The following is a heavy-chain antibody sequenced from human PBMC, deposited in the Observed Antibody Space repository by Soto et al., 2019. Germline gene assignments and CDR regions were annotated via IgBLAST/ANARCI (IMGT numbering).Heavy chain of an antibody. CDR2: IYYIGFT. CDR3: ARSVFP. J-gene: IGHJ5*02. CDR1: GGSITSGGYY. V-gene: IGHV4-31*03. Sequence: QVQLQESGPGLVKPSQTLSLTCTVSGGSITSGGYYWSWIRQHPGKGLGWIGDIYYIGFTYYNPSLMSRVTISVDTSKNQFALKLSSVTAADTAVYYCARSVFPWGQGTLVTVSS.